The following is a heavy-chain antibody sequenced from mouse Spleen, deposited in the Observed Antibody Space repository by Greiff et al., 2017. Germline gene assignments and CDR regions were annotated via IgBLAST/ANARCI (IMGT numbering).Heavy chain of an antibody. Sequence: EVKVVESGPGLAKPSQTLSLTCSVTGYSITSDYWNWIRKFPGNKLEYMGYISYSGSTYYNPSLKSRISITRDTSKNQYYLQLNSVTTEDTATYYCARSGYGSSWGFAYWGQGTLVTVSA. V-gene: IGHV3-8*01. CDR2: ISYSGST. CDR1: GYSITSDY. CDR3: ARSGYGSSWGFAY. D-gene: IGHD1-1*01. J-gene: IGHJ3*01.